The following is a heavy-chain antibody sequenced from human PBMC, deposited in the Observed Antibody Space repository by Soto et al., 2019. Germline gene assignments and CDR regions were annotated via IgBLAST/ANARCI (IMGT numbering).Heavy chain of an antibody. CDR1: GGSISGYY. D-gene: IGHD1-26*01. CDR2: IYYRGST. Sequence: SETLSLTCNVSGGSISGYYWSWIRQSPGKGLEYIGYIYYRGSTNYNSSLKSRVTMSADTSRNQFSLKMNSVTSADTAVYYCARQQLLPFYYALDVWGQGTTVTVSS. J-gene: IGHJ6*02. V-gene: IGHV4-59*01. CDR3: ARQQLLPFYYALDV.